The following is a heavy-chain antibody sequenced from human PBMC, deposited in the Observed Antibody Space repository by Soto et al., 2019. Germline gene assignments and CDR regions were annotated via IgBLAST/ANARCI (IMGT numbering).Heavy chain of an antibody. CDR3: ASGYYYGSGSYPSRYYYYYGMDV. J-gene: IGHJ6*02. CDR2: INPSGGST. D-gene: IGHD3-10*01. Sequence: ASVKVSCKASRYTFASCYIQWVRQAPGQGLEWMGIINPSGGSTSYAQKFQGRVTMTRDTSTSTVYMELSSLRSEDTAVYYCASGYYYGSGSYPSRYYYYYGMDVWGQGTTVTVSS. V-gene: IGHV1-46*01. CDR1: RYTFASCY.